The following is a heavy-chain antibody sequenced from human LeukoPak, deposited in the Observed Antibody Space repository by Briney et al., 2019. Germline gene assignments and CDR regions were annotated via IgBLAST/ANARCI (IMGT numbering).Heavy chain of an antibody. CDR1: GGTFSSYA. V-gene: IGHV1-69*13. Sequence: RASVKVSCKASGGTFSSYAISWVRQAPGQGLEWMGGIIPIFGTANYAQKFQGRVTITADESTSTAYMELSSLRSEDTAVYYCARDGEKYGDYYYGMDVWGKGTTVTVSS. D-gene: IGHD4-17*01. J-gene: IGHJ6*04. CDR2: IIPIFGTA. CDR3: ARDGEKYGDYYYGMDV.